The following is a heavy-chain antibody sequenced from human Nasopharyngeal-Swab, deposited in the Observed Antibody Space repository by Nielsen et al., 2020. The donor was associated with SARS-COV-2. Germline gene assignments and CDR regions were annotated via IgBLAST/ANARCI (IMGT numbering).Heavy chain of an antibody. CDR2: ISWNSGSI. J-gene: IGHJ6*03. CDR3: AKDHRGYSKYMDV. V-gene: IGHV3-9*01. D-gene: IGHD4-11*01. Sequence: SLKISCAASGFTFDDYAMHWVRQAPGKGLEWVSSISWNSGSIGYADSVKGRFTISRDNAKNSLYLQMNSLRAEDTALYYCAKDHRGYSKYMDVWGKGTTVTVSS. CDR1: GFTFDDYA.